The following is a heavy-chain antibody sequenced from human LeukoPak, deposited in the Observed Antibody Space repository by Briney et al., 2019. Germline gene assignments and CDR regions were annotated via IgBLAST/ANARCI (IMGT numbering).Heavy chain of an antibody. CDR3: ARAKYYDYVWGSYRPGPNFDY. V-gene: IGHV4-34*01. J-gene: IGHJ4*02. CDR1: GGSFSGYY. Sequence: SETLSLTCAVSGGSFSGYYWSWIRQPPGQRLEWIGEINHSGSTNYNTSLKSRVTISVDTSKIQFYLKLSSVTAADTAVYYCARAKYYDYVWGSYRPGPNFDYWGQGTLVTVSS. CDR2: INHSGST. D-gene: IGHD3-16*02.